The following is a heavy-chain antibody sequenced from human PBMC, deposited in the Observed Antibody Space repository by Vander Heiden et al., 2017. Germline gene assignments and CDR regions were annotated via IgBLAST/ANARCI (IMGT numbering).Heavy chain of an antibody. CDR2: ISGSSGST. Sequence: EVEPLESGGGLVQPGGSLRLSCPAPGFTFSSYAMSGVREAPGKGVEWVSAISGSSGSTYYADSVKGRFTISRDNAKNTLYLQMNSLRAEDTAVYYCAVIIAAAGLGPPAFDYWGQGTLVTVSS. CDR1: GFTFSSYA. V-gene: IGHV3-23*01. J-gene: IGHJ4*02. D-gene: IGHD6-13*01. CDR3: AVIIAAAGLGPPAFDY.